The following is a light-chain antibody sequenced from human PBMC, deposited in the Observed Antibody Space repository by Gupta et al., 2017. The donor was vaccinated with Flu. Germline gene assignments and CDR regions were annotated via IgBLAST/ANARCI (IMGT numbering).Light chain of an antibody. Sequence: EVVLTQSPGTLSLSPGERATLSCRASQSVTSTYLTWYQQKPGQAPRPLIYAASTRATGIPDRFSGSGSGTDFTLTINRLEPEDFAIYYCQQDGDSLYTFGQGTKMEIK. J-gene: IGKJ2*01. CDR1: QSVTSTY. CDR2: AAS. CDR3: QQDGDSLYT. V-gene: IGKV3-20*01.